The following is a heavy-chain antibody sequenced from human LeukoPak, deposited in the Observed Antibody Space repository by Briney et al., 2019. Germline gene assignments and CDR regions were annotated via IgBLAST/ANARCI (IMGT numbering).Heavy chain of an antibody. CDR1: GFTFSSYG. J-gene: IGHJ4*02. CDR2: ISSNGGST. D-gene: IGHD3-22*01. CDR3: ARAPGDSSGYDYYFDY. V-gene: IGHV3-64*01. Sequence: GGSLRLSCAASGFTFSSYGMHWVRQAPGKGLEYVSAISSNGGSTYYANSVKGRFTISRDNSKNTLYLQMGSLRAEDMAVYYCARAPGDSSGYDYYFDYWGQGTLVTVSS.